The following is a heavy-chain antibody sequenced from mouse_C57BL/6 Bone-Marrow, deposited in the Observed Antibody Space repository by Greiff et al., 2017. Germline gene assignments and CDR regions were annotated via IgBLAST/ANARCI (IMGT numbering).Heavy chain of an antibody. Sequence: DVMLVESGGGLVQPGESLKLSCESNEYEFPSHDMSWVRKTPEKRLELVAAINSDGGSTYYPDPMERRFIISRDNTKKTLYLQMSSLRSDDTALYYCARHYGNYTSYFDYWGQGTTLTVSS. V-gene: IGHV5-2*01. CDR2: INSDGGST. D-gene: IGHD2-1*01. J-gene: IGHJ2*01. CDR1: EYEFPSHD. CDR3: ARHYGNYTSYFDY.